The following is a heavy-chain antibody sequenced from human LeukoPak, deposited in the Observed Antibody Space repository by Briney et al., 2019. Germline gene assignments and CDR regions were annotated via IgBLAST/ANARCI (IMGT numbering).Heavy chain of an antibody. CDR3: ANCDWGTPIRRAFDI. Sequence: GGSLRLSCAASGFTFSSYAMSWVRQAPGKGLEWVSVISGSGGSTYYADSVKGRFTISRDNSRNTLYLQMNTLRAEDTAVYYCANCDWGTPIRRAFDIWGQGTMVTVSS. CDR1: GFTFSSYA. CDR2: ISGSGGST. V-gene: IGHV3-23*01. D-gene: IGHD2-21*01. J-gene: IGHJ3*02.